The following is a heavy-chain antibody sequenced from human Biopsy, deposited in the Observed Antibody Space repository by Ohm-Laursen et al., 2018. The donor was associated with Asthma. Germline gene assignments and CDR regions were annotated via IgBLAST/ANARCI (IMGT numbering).Heavy chain of an antibody. CDR2: ISGDAQRT. J-gene: IGHJ6*02. CDR3: ARGGYYGDRRHHNGLDV. D-gene: IGHD4-17*01. Sequence: SLRLSCAASGFTFSSYALSWVRQAPGKGLEWVSGISGDAQRTYYEDSVKGRFTISRDNSKNTIYLQLNSLRPDDTAVYYCARGGYYGDRRHHNGLDVWGQGTTVTVSS. CDR1: GFTFSSYA. V-gene: IGHV3-23*01.